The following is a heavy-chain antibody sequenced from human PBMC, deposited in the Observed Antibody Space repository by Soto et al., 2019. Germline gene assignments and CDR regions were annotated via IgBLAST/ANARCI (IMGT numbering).Heavy chain of an antibody. V-gene: IGHV3-74*01. CDR1: GFTFSSYW. CDR3: ARVGGGYCSGGRCDSFDY. J-gene: IGHJ4*02. Sequence: EVQLVESGGGLVQPGGSLRLSCAASGFTFSSYWMHWVRQAPGKGLVWVSRINSDGSSTSYADSVKGRFTISRDNAKNSLYLQMDSLRAVDTAVYSCARVGGGYCSGGRCDSFDYWGQGTLVTVSS. D-gene: IGHD2-15*01. CDR2: INSDGSST.